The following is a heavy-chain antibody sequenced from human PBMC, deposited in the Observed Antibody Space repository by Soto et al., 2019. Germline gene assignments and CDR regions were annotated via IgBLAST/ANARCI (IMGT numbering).Heavy chain of an antibody. V-gene: IGHV4-31*03. CDR2: IYYSGST. D-gene: IGHD3-10*01. Sequence: QVQLQESGPGLVKPSQTLSLTCTVSGGSISSGGYYWSWIRQHPGKGLECIGYIYYSGSTYYNPSLKSRVNISVDTAKNQYSLKLSSVTAADTAVYYCASNYYGSGSSRFDYWGQGTLVTVSS. J-gene: IGHJ4*02. CDR1: GGSISSGGYY. CDR3: ASNYYGSGSSRFDY.